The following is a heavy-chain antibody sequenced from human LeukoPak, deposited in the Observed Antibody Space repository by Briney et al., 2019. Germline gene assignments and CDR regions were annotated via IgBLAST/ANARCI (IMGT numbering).Heavy chain of an antibody. D-gene: IGHD4-17*01. V-gene: IGHV3-48*01. CDR2: ISTTTSAI. J-gene: IGHJ4*02. CDR3: ARAPYGERGGSDY. Sequence: GALRLSRAASGFTFSTYNMNWVRQGPGEGLGWVSYISTTTSAIYYADSVQGRFTVSRDNAKSSLYLQMNSLRADDTDVYYCARAPYGERGGSDYWGQGTLVTVSS. CDR1: GFTFSTYN.